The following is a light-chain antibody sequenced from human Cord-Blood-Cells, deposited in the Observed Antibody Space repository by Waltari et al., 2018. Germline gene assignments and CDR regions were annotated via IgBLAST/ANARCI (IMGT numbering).Light chain of an antibody. CDR1: QGVSSY. CDR3: QQRSNWLT. Sequence: EIVLTQSPATLSLSPGERATLSCRASQGVSSYLAWYQQKPGQAPRLLIYDASNRATGIPARFSGSGPGTDFTLTISSLEPEDFAVYYCQQRSNWLTFSGGTKVEIK. V-gene: IGKV3D-11*01. J-gene: IGKJ4*01. CDR2: DAS.